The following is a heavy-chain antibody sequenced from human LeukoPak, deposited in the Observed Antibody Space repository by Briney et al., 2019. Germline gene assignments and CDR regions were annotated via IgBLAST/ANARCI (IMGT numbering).Heavy chain of an antibody. CDR3: ARHRDCSSISCYIRREDAFDI. V-gene: IGHV4-39*01. Sequence: PSETLSLTCTVSGGSISSSSYYWGWIRQPPGKGLEWIGSIYYSGSTYYNPSLKSRVTISVDTSKNQFSLKLSSVTAADTAVYYCARHRDCSSISCYIRREDAFDIWGQGTMVTVSS. D-gene: IGHD2-2*02. J-gene: IGHJ3*02. CDR2: IYYSGST. CDR1: GGSISSSSYY.